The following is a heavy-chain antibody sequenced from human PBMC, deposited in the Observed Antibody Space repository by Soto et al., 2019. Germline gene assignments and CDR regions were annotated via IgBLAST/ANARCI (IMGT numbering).Heavy chain of an antibody. D-gene: IGHD3-3*01. J-gene: IGHJ3*02. CDR2: IVVGSGNT. CDR1: GFTFTSSA. Sequence: GASAKVSCKASGFTFTSSAVQWVRQARGQRLEWIGWIVVGSGNTNYAQKFQERVTITRDMSTSTAYMELSSLRSEDTAVYYCAADGPDRYRPRRYDFWSGYYPTDAFDILGQGTMVTVSS. CDR3: AADGPDRYRPRRYDFWSGYYPTDAFDI. V-gene: IGHV1-58*01.